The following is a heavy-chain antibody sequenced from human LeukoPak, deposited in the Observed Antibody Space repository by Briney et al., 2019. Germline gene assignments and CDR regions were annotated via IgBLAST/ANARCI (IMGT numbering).Heavy chain of an antibody. CDR1: GFTFSSYA. J-gene: IGHJ3*02. D-gene: IGHD3-22*01. Sequence: PGGSLRLSCAASGFTFSSYAMHWVRQAPGKGLEWVAVISYDGSNKYYADFVKGRFTISRDNSKNTLYLQMNSLRAEDTAVYYCARDDGDDPMIVVVPGAFDIWGQGTMVTVSS. CDR3: ARDDGDDPMIVVVPGAFDI. V-gene: IGHV3-30-3*01. CDR2: ISYDGSNK.